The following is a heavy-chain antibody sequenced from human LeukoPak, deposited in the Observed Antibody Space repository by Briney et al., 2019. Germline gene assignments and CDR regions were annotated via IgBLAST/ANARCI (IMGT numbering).Heavy chain of an antibody. CDR3: ATLKVGFGSGQVDY. CDR1: GFAFSYAW. V-gene: IGHV3-15*01. J-gene: IGHJ4*02. D-gene: IGHD6-19*01. Sequence: GGSLRLPCAASGFAFSYAWMNWVRQAPGKGLEWVGRIKSKTDGGTTDYAAPVKDRFTISRDVSRNTLYLQMNSLKTEDTAVYYCATLKVGFGSGQVDYWGQGTLVTVSS. CDR2: IKSKTDGGTT.